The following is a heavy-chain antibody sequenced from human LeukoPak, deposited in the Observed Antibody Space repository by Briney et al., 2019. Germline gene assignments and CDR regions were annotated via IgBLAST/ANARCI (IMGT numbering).Heavy chain of an antibody. Sequence: PGGPLRLSCAASGFTFSNAYMSWVRHAPGKGLEWVGRIKHKAEGGTTDYAAPVKGRFTISRDDSKNMLYLQMNSRKIEDTAVYYCGTGSAFDVWGQGTLVTVSS. D-gene: IGHD3/OR15-3a*01. CDR3: GTGSAFDV. J-gene: IGHJ3*01. V-gene: IGHV3-15*01. CDR2: IKHKAEGGTT. CDR1: GFTFSNAY.